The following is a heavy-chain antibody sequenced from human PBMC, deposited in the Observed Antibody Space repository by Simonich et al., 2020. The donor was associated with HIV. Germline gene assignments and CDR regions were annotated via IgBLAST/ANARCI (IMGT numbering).Heavy chain of an antibody. V-gene: IGHV3-21*01. D-gene: IGHD2-2*01. Sequence: EVQLVESGGGLVKPGGSLRLSCAASGFTFSSYSMNWVRQAPGKGLGWVSSISSSSSYRYYADSVKGRFTISRKNAMNSLYLQMNSRRAEDTAVYYCARDGRKGSSTSCSDYWGQGTLVTVSS. CDR2: ISSSSSYR. J-gene: IGHJ4*02. CDR3: ARDGRKGSSTSCSDY. CDR1: GFTFSSYS.